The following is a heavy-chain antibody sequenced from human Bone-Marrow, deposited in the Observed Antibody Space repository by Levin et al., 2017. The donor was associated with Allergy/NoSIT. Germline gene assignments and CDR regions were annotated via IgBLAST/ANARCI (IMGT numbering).Heavy chain of an antibody. D-gene: IGHD2-2*01. V-gene: IGHV1-69*04. Sequence: AASVKVSCKASGHTLSSHTVSWVRLAPGHGLEWMGRVIPVLGVAVYAQTFEGRLTLTADTSAGAYTMELSSLRSDDTALYYCARDDANFGRQLLHWGQGTLVVVSS. CDR1: GHTLSSHT. CDR2: VIPVLGVA. J-gene: IGHJ1*01. CDR3: ARDDANFGRQLLH.